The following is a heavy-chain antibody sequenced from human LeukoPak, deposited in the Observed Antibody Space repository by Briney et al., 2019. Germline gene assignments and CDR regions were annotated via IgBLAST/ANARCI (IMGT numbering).Heavy chain of an antibody. CDR2: INPNSGGT. CDR3: ARGKRYGSGSYYADY. Sequence: ASVKVSSKASGYTFTGCYMHWVRQAPGQGLEWMGWINPNSGGTNYAQKFQGRVTMTRDTSISTAYMELSRLRSDDTAVYYCARGKRYGSGSYYADYWGQGTLVTVSS. V-gene: IGHV1-2*02. CDR1: GYTFTGCY. D-gene: IGHD3-10*01. J-gene: IGHJ4*02.